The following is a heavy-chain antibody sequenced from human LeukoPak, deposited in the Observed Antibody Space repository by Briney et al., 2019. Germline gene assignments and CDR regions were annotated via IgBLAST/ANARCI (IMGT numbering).Heavy chain of an antibody. CDR1: GGSISSSSYY. V-gene: IGHV4-39*01. J-gene: IGHJ5*02. D-gene: IGHD2-15*01. CDR2: IYYTGST. Sequence: SETLSLTCTVSGGSISSSSYYWGWIRQPPGKGLEWIGSIYYTGSTYYNPSLKSRVTISVDTSKNQFSLKLSSVTAADAAAYYCAKHGETAALFPTFAPWGQGTLVTVSS. CDR3: AKHGETAALFPTFAP.